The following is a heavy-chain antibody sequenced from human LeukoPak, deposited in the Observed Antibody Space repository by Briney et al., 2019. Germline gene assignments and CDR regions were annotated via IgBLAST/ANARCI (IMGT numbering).Heavy chain of an antibody. V-gene: IGHV4-59*01. D-gene: IGHD3-22*01. CDR1: GGSISSYY. J-gene: IGHJ2*01. CDR3: ARVPPYYYDSSGYTKHWYFDL. Sequence: SETLSLTCTVSGGSISSYYWSWIRQPPGKGLEWIGYIYYSGSTNYNPSLKSRVTISVDTSKNQFSLKLSSVTAADTAVYYCARVPPYYYDSSGYTKHWYFDLWGRGTLVTVSS. CDR2: IYYSGST.